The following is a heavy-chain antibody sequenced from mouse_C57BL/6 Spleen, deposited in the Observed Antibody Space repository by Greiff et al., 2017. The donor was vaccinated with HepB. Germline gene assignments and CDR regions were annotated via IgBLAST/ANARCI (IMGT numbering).Heavy chain of an antibody. Sequence: QVQLQQSGAELVKPGASVKLSCKASGYTFTSYWMQWVKQRPGQGLEWIGEIDPSDSYTNYNQKFKGKATLTVDTSSSTAYMQLSSLTSEDSAVYYCARHRSPFAYWGQGTLVTVSA. CDR2: IDPSDSYT. V-gene: IGHV1-50*01. CDR3: ARHRSPFAY. CDR1: GYTFTSYW. J-gene: IGHJ3*01.